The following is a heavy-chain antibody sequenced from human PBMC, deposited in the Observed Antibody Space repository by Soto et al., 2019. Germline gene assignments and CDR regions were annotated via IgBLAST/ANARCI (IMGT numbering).Heavy chain of an antibody. CDR1: GFTFSSYA. V-gene: IGHV3-23*01. D-gene: IGHD4-17*01. Sequence: GGSLRLSCAASGFTFSSYAMSWVRQAPGKGLEWVSAISGSGGSTYYADSVKGRFTISRDNSKNTLYLQMNSLRAEDTAVYYCAKEDYYGEWTKGGRPKNWFDPWGQGTLVTVSS. CDR2: ISGSGGST. CDR3: AKEDYYGEWTKGGRPKNWFDP. J-gene: IGHJ5*02.